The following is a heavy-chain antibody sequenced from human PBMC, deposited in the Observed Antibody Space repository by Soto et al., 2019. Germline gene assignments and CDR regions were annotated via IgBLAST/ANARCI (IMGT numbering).Heavy chain of an antibody. J-gene: IGHJ3*02. CDR3: ASPTLGAFDI. Sequence: QLQLQESGPGLLKPSETLSLTCTVSGGSISSSNYYWGWIRQPPGKGLEWIGSIYYSGSTSYNSSLKSRFTISVDTSKNQFSLRLSSVTAADTAVYYCASPTLGAFDIWGQGTMVTVSS. D-gene: IGHD3-16*01. CDR1: GGSISSSNYY. CDR2: IYYSGST. V-gene: IGHV4-39*01.